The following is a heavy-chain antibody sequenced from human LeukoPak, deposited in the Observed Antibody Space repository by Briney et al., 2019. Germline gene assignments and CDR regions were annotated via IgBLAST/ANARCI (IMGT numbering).Heavy chain of an antibody. CDR3: ARGLTSGYYGHYYMDV. Sequence: PSETLSLTCTVSGGSIDSYHWSWIRHPAGRGLEWIGRIYTSGSTNYNPSLKSRVTMSVDTSKNQFSLKLSSVTAADTAVYYCARGLTSGYYGHYYMDVWGKGTTVTVSS. CDR1: GGSIDSYH. D-gene: IGHD3-22*01. CDR2: IYTSGST. V-gene: IGHV4-4*07. J-gene: IGHJ6*03.